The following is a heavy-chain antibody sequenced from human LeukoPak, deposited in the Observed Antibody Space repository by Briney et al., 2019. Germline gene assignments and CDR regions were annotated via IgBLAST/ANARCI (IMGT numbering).Heavy chain of an antibody. V-gene: IGHV1-2*02. CDR2: INPNSGGT. CDR3: ARDLPGYCSSTSRYQDS. CDR1: GYTFTGYY. J-gene: IGHJ5*02. Sequence: RASVKVSCKASGYTFTGYYMHWVRQAPGQGLEWMGWINPNSGGTNYAQKFQGRVTMTRDTSISTAYMELSRLRSDDTAVYYCARDLPGYCSSTSRYQDSWGQGTLVTVSS. D-gene: IGHD2-2*01.